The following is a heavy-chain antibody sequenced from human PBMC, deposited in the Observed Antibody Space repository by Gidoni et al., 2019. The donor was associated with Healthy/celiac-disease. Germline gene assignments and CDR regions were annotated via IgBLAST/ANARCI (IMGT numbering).Heavy chain of an antibody. Sequence: QVQLGQSGAEGKTPGASVKVSCNASGHTFTRHDINWVRQATGTGLEWMGGMNHTSGNTGYAPKFQGRVTMTRNTSIRTAYMELSSLRSEDTAVYYGASQRRVLNYYYYGMDVWGQGTTVTVSS. CDR2: MNHTSGNT. V-gene: IGHV1-8*01. CDR3: ASQRRVLNYYYYGMDV. J-gene: IGHJ6*02. CDR1: GHTFTRHD.